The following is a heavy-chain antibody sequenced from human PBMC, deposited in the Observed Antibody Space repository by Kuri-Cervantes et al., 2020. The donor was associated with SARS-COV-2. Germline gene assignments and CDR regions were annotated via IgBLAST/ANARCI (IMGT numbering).Heavy chain of an antibody. J-gene: IGHJ4*02. CDR2: INSDGSST. D-gene: IGHD1-1*01. CDR3: VRDGDHWNFDY. V-gene: IGHV3-74*01. Sequence: GESLKISCAASNFSLSNAWMHWVRQAPGKGLVWVSRINSDGSSTSYADSVKGRFTISRDNAKNTLYLQMNSLRAEDTAVYYCVRDGDHWNFDYWGQGTLVTVSS. CDR1: NFSLSNAW.